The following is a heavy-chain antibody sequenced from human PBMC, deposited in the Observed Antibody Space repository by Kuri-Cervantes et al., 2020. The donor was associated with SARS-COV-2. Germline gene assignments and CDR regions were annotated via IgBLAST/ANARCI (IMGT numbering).Heavy chain of an antibody. D-gene: IGHD2-21*01. Sequence: GGSLRLSCAASGFTFSSYAMHWVRQAPGKGLEWVAVISYDGSNKYYADSVKGRFTISRDNSKNTLYLQMNSLRGEDTAMYYCAKDRVGVQDFWGQGTLVTVSS. V-gene: IGHV3-30-3*01. CDR2: ISYDGSNK. CDR3: AKDRVGVQDF. CDR1: GFTFSSYA. J-gene: IGHJ4*02.